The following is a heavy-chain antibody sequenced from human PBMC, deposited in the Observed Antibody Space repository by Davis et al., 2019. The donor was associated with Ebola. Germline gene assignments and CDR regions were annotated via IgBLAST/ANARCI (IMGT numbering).Heavy chain of an antibody. CDR3: ARGSLTIFGVVTYFDY. CDR1: GDTFSSYA. CDR2: IIPIFGTA. Sequence: SVKVSCKASGDTFSSYAISWVRQPPGQGLEWMGGIIPIFGTANYAQKFQGRVTITADKSTSTAYMELSSLRSEDTAVYYCARGSLTIFGVVTYFDYWGQGTLVTVSS. D-gene: IGHD3-3*01. V-gene: IGHV1-69*06. J-gene: IGHJ4*02.